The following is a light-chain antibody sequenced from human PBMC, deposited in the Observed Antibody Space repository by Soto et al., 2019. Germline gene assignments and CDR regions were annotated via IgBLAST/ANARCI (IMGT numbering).Light chain of an antibody. J-gene: IGLJ2*01. CDR2: EVT. CDR3: SSYTPSSTL. CDR1: SSDVGRYNY. V-gene: IGLV2-14*01. Sequence: QSALTQPASVSGSPGQSITISCTGTSSDVGRYNYVSWYQQHPGKAPKLMIYEVTNRPSGVSNRFSGSKSGNTASLTISGPQAEDEADYYCSSYTPSSTLFGGGTKVTVL.